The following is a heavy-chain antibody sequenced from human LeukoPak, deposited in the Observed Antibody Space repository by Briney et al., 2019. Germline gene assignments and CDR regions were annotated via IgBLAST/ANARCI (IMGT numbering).Heavy chain of an antibody. CDR3: AKVGYYDSSGYFDH. CDR1: GFTFSSYA. J-gene: IGHJ4*02. D-gene: IGHD3-22*01. Sequence: PGGSLRLSCAASGFTFSSYATIWVRQAAGKGLEWVSDISGNGGGTYYADPVKGRFTISRDNSKNTLHLQMNSLRDEDTAVYYCAKVGYYDSSGYFDHWGQGTLVTVSS. CDR2: ISGNGGGT. V-gene: IGHV3-23*01.